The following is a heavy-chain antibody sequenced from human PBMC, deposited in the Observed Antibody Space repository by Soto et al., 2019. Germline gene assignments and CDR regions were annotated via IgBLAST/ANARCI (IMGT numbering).Heavy chain of an antibody. CDR3: ARGGTPLDY. CDR2: ISAYNGNT. CDR1: GYTFTNFG. Sequence: QVQLVQSGAEVKKPGASVKVSCKASGYTFTNFGISWVRQAPGQGLEWMGWISAYNGNTNYAQNSQXXXTXXTHTSTSTAYMELRSLRSDDTAVYYCARGGTPLDYWGQGTLVTVSS. J-gene: IGHJ4*02. D-gene: IGHD3-16*01. V-gene: IGHV1-18*01.